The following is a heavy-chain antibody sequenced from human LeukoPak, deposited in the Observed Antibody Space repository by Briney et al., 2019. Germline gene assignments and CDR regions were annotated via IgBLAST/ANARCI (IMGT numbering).Heavy chain of an antibody. CDR2: ISGYSSTI. D-gene: IGHD1-26*01. J-gene: IGHJ4*02. V-gene: IGHV3-48*01. CDR1: GFTFSMYS. Sequence: PGGSLRLSCAASGFTFSMYSMNWVRQAPGKGLEWVSYISGYSSTIHYEDSVKGRFTISRDNSKSTLDLQMSSLRAEDTAVYYCARYGPSASGRSLDYWGQGTLVTVSS. CDR3: ARYGPSASGRSLDY.